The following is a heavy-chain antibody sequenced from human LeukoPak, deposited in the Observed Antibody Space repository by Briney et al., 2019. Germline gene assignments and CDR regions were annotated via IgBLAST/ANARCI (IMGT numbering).Heavy chain of an antibody. CDR2: ISSSGSTI. D-gene: IGHD6-19*01. J-gene: IGHJ4*02. CDR1: GFTFSDYY. CDR3: ARNIAVAGYPHGY. V-gene: IGHV3-11*01. Sequence: LRLSCAASGFTFSDYYMSWIRQAPGKGLEWVSYISSSGSTIYYADSVKGRFTISRDNAKNSLCLQMNSLRAEDTAVYYCARNIAVAGYPHGYWGQGTLVTVSS.